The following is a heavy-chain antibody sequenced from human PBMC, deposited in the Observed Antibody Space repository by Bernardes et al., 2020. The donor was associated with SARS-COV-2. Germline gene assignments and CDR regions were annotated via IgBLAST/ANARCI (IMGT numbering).Heavy chain of an antibody. D-gene: IGHD6-13*01. CDR2: MNPNSGNT. CDR1: GYTFTSYD. Sequence: ASVKVSCKASGYTFTSYDINWVRQATGQGLEWMGWMNPNSGNTGYAQKFQGRVTMTRNTSISTAYMELSSLRSEDTAVYYCARHPSHSSSWYSYYYYGMDRWGQGTTLTDSS. J-gene: IGHJ6*02. CDR3: ARHPSHSSSWYSYYYYGMDR. V-gene: IGHV1-8*01.